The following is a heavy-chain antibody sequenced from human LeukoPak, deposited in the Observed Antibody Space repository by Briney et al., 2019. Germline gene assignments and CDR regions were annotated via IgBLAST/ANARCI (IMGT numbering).Heavy chain of an antibody. V-gene: IGHV4-39*07. CDR3: ARGEFGNYYGSGVRNAFDI. D-gene: IGHD3-10*01. CDR1: GGSISSSSYY. Sequence: PSETLSLTCTVSGGSISSSSYYWGWIRQPPGKGLEWIGSIYYSGSTYYNPSLKSRVTISVDTSKNQFSLKLSSVTAADTAVYYCARGEFGNYYGSGVRNAFDIWGQETMVTVSS. CDR2: IYYSGST. J-gene: IGHJ3*02.